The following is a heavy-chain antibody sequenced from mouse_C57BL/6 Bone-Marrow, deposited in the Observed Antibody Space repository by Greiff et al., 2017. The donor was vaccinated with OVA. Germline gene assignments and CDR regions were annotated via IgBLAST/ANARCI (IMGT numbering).Heavy chain of an antibody. D-gene: IGHD1-1*01. CDR1: GYAFSSSW. J-gene: IGHJ1*03. V-gene: IGHV1-82*01. CDR2: IYPGDGDT. Sequence: VQLMESGPELVKPGASVKISCKASGYAFSSSWMHWVKQRPGKGLEWIGRIYPGDGDTNYNGKFKGKATLTADKSSSTAYMQLSSLTSEDSAVYVRARTLNYCGSSPDGDVDVWGTGTTLTVSS. CDR3: ARTLNYCGSSPDGDVDV.